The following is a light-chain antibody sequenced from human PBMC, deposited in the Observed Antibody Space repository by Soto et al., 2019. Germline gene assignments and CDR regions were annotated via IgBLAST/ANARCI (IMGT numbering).Light chain of an antibody. CDR3: SSYTSISTYV. J-gene: IGLJ1*01. V-gene: IGLV2-14*01. CDR1: SSDVGGYSY. CDR2: DVT. Sequence: QSVLTQPASVSGSPGQSITTSCTGTSSDVGGYSYVSWYQQHPGKAPKLMIYDVTNRPSGVSNRFSGSKSGNAASLTISGLRAEDEADYYCSSYTSISTYVFGTGTKVTVL.